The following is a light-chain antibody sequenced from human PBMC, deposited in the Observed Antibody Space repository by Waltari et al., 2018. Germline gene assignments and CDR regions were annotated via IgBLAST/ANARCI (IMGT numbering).Light chain of an antibody. J-gene: IGKJ1*01. CDR2: GAS. CDR1: QSVGRT. V-gene: IGKV3-20*01. CDR3: QHYVALPVT. Sequence: EIVLTQSPGTLSLSPGDRATLSCRASQSVGRTLAWHQQKPGQAPSLVIYGASIRATGIPDRFRGSGSGTDFSLTISRLEPEDFAVYYCQHYVALPVTFGQGTKVEIK.